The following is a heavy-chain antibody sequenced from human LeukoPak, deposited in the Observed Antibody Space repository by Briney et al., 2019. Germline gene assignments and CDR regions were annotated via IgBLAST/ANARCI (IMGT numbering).Heavy chain of an antibody. V-gene: IGHV4-59*13. D-gene: IGHD6-6*01. CDR2: IYYSGST. J-gene: IGHJ4*02. CDR3: ARAYSSSCWCFDY. CDR1: GGSISSYY. Sequence: SETLSLTCTASGGSISSYYWSWIRQPPGKGLEWVGYIYYSGSTNYNPSLKSRVTSSVDTSKHQFSLKLSSVTGADTGVYLCARAYSSSCWCFDYWGQGTLVTVSS.